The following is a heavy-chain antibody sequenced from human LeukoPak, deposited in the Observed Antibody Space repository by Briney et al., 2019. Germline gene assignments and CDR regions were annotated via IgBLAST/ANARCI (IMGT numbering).Heavy chain of an antibody. Sequence: PGGSLRLSCAASGFTFSNYDMHWVRQAAGKGLEWVSGIGTAGDTYYPGSVKGRFTISRENAKNSLYLHMNCLSAGDTAVYYCASSPAYSSSWYAIDNWGQGTLVIVSS. D-gene: IGHD6-13*01. V-gene: IGHV3-13*01. J-gene: IGHJ4*02. CDR1: GFTFSNYD. CDR3: ASSPAYSSSWYAIDN. CDR2: IGTAGDT.